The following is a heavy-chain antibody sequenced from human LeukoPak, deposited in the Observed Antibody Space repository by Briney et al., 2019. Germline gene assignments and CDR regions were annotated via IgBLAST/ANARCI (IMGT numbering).Heavy chain of an antibody. J-gene: IGHJ4*02. Sequence: GGSLRLSCAASGFTFSDYYMSWIRQAPGKGLEWVSYISSSGSTIYYADSVKGRFTISRDNAKNSLYLQMNSLRAEDTAVYYCARQVKWLRLVYYFDYWGQGTLVTVSS. V-gene: IGHV3-11*01. D-gene: IGHD5-12*01. CDR1: GFTFSDYY. CDR3: ARQVKWLRLVYYFDY. CDR2: ISSSGSTI.